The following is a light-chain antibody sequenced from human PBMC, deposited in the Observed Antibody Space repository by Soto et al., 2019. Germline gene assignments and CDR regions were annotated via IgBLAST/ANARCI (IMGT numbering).Light chain of an antibody. CDR1: SSDVGSYNL. J-gene: IGLJ1*01. CDR2: EVS. V-gene: IGLV2-23*02. Sequence: QSALTQPASVSWSPGQSITISCTGTSSDVGSYNLVSWYQQHPGKALKLIFYEVSKRPSGVSNRFSGSKSGNTSSLTISGLQAEDEADYYCCSYAGSSTYVFGTGTKVTVL. CDR3: CSYAGSSTYV.